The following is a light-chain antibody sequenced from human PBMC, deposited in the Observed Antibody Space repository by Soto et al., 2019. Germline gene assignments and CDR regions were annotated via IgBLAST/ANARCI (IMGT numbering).Light chain of an antibody. Sequence: QSALTQPASVAGSPGQSITISCTGTSSDVGGYNSVSWYQQDPGKAPKLMIYDVSHRPSGVSDRFSGSKSGNTAALTISGLQAEDEADYYCSSYTSSSLLVFGGGTKLTVL. CDR1: SSDVGGYNS. V-gene: IGLV2-14*01. CDR2: DVS. J-gene: IGLJ2*01. CDR3: SSYTSSSLLV.